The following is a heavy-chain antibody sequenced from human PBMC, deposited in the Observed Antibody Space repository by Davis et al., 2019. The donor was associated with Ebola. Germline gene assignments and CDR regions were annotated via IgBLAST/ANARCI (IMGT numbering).Heavy chain of an antibody. V-gene: IGHV3-30*04. CDR1: GFIFRNYA. CDR3: ARAGFDEVLDY. Sequence: PGGLLRPSCPPPGFIFRNYAMHWVRQAPGKGLEWVAVVSHSERERFYADSVKGRFTISRDNSENTLYLQMNSLTADDTSVYYWARAGFDEVLDYWGQGTPVTVSS. CDR2: VSHSERER. D-gene: IGHD3-3*01. J-gene: IGHJ4*02.